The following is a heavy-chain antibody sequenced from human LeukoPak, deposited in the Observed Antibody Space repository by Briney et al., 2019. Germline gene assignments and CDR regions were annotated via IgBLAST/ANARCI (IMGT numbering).Heavy chain of an antibody. V-gene: IGHV4-34*01. CDR2: INHSGST. D-gene: IGHD6-19*01. CDR1: GGSFSDYY. Sequence: SETLSLTCAVYGGSFSDYYWSWIRQPPGKGLEWIGEINHSGSTNYNPSLKSRVTISVDTSKNQFSLKLSSVTAADTAVYYCARPQWRYYYYGMDVWGQGTTVTVSS. CDR3: ARPQWRYYYYGMDV. J-gene: IGHJ6*02.